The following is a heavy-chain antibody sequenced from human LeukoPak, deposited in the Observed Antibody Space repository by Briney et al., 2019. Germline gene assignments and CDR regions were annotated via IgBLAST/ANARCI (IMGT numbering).Heavy chain of an antibody. CDR2: IKQDGSEK. J-gene: IGHJ3*02. V-gene: IGHV3-7*01. CDR3: ARIFAILTSGYSADAFDI. D-gene: IGHD3-3*01. Sequence: GGSLRLSCAASGFTFSSYWMSWVRQAPGKGLEWVANIKQDGSEKYYVDSVKGRFTISRDNAKNSLYLQMNSLRAEDTAVYYCARIFAILTSGYSADAFDIWGQGTMVTVSS. CDR1: GFTFSSYW.